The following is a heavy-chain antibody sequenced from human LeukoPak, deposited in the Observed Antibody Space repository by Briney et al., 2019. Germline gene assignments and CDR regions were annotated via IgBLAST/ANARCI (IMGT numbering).Heavy chain of an antibody. CDR3: ASAYSGYDYPHFYFDY. V-gene: IGHV3-33*08. CDR1: GFVFSSYG. CDR2: IWYDGSNK. J-gene: IGHJ4*02. D-gene: IGHD5-12*01. Sequence: GGSLRLSCAASGFVFSSYGMHWVRQAPGKGLEWVAVIWYDGSNKYYADSVKGRFTISRDNSKNTLYLQMNSLRAEDTAVYYCASAYSGYDYPHFYFDYWGQGTLVTVSS.